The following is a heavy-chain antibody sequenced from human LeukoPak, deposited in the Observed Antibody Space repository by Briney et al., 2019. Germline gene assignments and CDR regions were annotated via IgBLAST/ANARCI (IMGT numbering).Heavy chain of an antibody. D-gene: IGHD1-1*01. CDR2: IWYDGSNK. V-gene: IGHV3-30*02. CDR1: GFTFSNFG. CDR3: APHMASTTEPTHWNDY. J-gene: IGHJ4*02. Sequence: GGSLRLSCAASGFTFSNFGMHWVRQAPGKGLEWVASIWYDGSNKYYADSVRGRFTISRDNSKNTLYLQMDSLRAEDTAVYYCAPHMASTTEPTHWNDYWGQGTLVTVSS.